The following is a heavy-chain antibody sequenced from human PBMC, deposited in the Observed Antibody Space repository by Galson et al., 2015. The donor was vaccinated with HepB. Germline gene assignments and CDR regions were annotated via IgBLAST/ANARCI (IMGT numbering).Heavy chain of an antibody. V-gene: IGHV1-24*01. CDR2: FNPAVADR. CDR1: GYPLSQLS. Sequence: SVKVSCKVSGYPLSQLSMHWLRHPLGKGLEWWGGFNPAVADRVTAGKFRGRVIMTEDTSTGTAYMELRSLASEDTAVYFCAVGGSHDNPYYYYYLDVWGKGTTVTVSS. CDR3: AVGGSHDNPYYYYYLDV. J-gene: IGHJ6*03. D-gene: IGHD3-16*01.